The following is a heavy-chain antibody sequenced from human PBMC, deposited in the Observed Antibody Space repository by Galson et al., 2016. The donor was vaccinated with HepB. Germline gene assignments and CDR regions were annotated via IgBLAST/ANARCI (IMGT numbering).Heavy chain of an antibody. J-gene: IGHJ5*02. CDR1: GGTFSIYA. V-gene: IGHV1-69*06. D-gene: IGHD3-3*01. CDR3: ARVWSGPKRRFDP. CDR2: ISPIFGTA. Sequence: SVKVSCKASGGTFSIYAISWVRQAPGQGLEWMGGISPIFGTADYAQKFQGRVTITADKSTSTAYMELSGLRSEDTAVYYCARVWSGPKRRFDPWGQGTFVTASS.